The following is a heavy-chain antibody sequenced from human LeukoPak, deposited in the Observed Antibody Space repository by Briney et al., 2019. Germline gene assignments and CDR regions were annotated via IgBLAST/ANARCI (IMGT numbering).Heavy chain of an antibody. J-gene: IGHJ4*02. V-gene: IGHV4-59*12. D-gene: IGHD2-2*01. Sequence: SETLSLTCTVSGGSISSYYWSWIRQPPGKGLEWIGYIYYSGSTNYNPSLKSRVTISVDTSKNQFSLKLSSVTAADTAVYYCARGDQLIVPYYLDYWGQGTLVTVSS. CDR1: GGSISSYY. CDR2: IYYSGST. CDR3: ARGDQLIVPYYLDY.